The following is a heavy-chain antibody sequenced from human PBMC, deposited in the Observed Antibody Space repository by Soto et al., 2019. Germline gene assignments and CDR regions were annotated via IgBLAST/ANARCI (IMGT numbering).Heavy chain of an antibody. D-gene: IGHD3-9*01. Sequence: GGSLRLSWAASGFTFSSYGMHWVRQAPGKGLEWVAVIWYDGSNKYYADSVKGRFTISRDNSKNTLYLQMNSPRSEDTAVYYCATDSILTGSSSRRGWFDPWGQGTLVTVSS. CDR2: IWYDGSNK. CDR1: GFTFSSYG. V-gene: IGHV3-30*02. CDR3: ATDSILTGSSSRRGWFDP. J-gene: IGHJ5*02.